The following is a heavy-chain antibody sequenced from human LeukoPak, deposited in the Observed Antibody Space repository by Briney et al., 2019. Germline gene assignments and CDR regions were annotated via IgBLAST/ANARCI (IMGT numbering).Heavy chain of an antibody. V-gene: IGHV3-66*01. D-gene: IGHD5-18*01. J-gene: IGHJ4*02. Sequence: PGGSLRLSCAASGFTFSSYAMSWVRQAPGKGLEWVSVIYSGGSTYYADSVKGRFTISRDNSKNTLYLQMNSLRAEDTAVYYCARGRSLWIQLWFDYWGQGTLVTVSS. CDR3: ARGRSLWIQLWFDY. CDR2: IYSGGST. CDR1: GFTFSSYA.